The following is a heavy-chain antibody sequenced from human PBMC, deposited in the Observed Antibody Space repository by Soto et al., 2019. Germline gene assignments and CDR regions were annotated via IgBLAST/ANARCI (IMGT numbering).Heavy chain of an antibody. CDR3: ARVGRDDSSGYYGFEDY. J-gene: IGHJ4*02. CDR2: ISYDGSNK. Sequence: QVQLVESGGGVVQPGRSLRLSCAASGFTFSSYAMHWVRQAPGKGLEWVAVISYDGSNKYYADSVKGRFTISRDNSKNXPYLQMNSLRAEDTAVYYCARVGRDDSSGYYGFEDYWGQGTLVTVSS. D-gene: IGHD3-22*01. V-gene: IGHV3-30-3*01. CDR1: GFTFSSYA.